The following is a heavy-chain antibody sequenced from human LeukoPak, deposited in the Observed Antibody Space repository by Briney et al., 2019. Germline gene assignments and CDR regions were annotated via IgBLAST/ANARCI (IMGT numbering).Heavy chain of an antibody. D-gene: IGHD2-15*01. CDR1: GYTFAAYY. J-gene: IGHJ4*02. V-gene: IGHV1-2*02. CDR3: ARDMNITVVADY. Sequence: ASVKVSCKASGYTFAAYYMHWVRQAPGQGLEWMGGINHKNGGTSYAQTFQGRVAMNTDTSISTAYMELSSLSSDDTAVYYCARDMNITVVADYWGQGTLVTVSS. CDR2: INHKNGGT.